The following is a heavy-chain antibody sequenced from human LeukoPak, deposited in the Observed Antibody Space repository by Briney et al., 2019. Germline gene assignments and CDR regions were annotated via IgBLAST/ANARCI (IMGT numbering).Heavy chain of an antibody. Sequence: GGSLRLSCAASGFTFSGYYMSWIRQGPGKGLEWVSYISSRGRTTYYADSVQGRFTIPRDHAKNSLYLQMNSLRAEDTAVYYCASGEAAAGTDYYYYGMDVWGQGTTVTVSS. D-gene: IGHD6-13*01. CDR1: GFTFSGYY. V-gene: IGHV3-11*04. CDR2: ISSRGRTT. CDR3: ASGEAAAGTDYYYYGMDV. J-gene: IGHJ6*02.